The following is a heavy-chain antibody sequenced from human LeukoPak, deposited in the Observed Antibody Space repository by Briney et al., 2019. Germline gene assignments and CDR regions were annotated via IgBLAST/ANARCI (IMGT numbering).Heavy chain of an antibody. V-gene: IGHV4-30-2*06. D-gene: IGHD3-10*01. Sequence: SETLSLTCTVSGGAIASGGYSWNWIRQSPGEGLEWIGCIYDRGPAYYNPSLKSRFTISVDRPKNQFFLNVASLTAADTAVYYCARSRQASGLFSFWGQGTPVVVSS. J-gene: IGHJ4*02. CDR1: GGAIASGGYS. CDR2: IYDRGPA. CDR3: ARSRQASGLFSF.